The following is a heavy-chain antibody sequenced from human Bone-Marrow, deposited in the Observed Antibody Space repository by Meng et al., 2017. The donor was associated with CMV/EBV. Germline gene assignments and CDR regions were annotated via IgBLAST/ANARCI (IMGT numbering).Heavy chain of an antibody. J-gene: IGHJ4*02. Sequence: SVKVSCKASEGTFSSYAISWVRQAPGQGLEWMGGIIPILGIANYAQKFQGRVTITADKSTSTAYMELSSLRSEDTAVYYCATYSNCGGDCPPTFDYWGQGTLVTVSS. CDR1: EGTFSSYA. D-gene: IGHD2-21*01. CDR2: IIPILGIA. V-gene: IGHV1-69*10. CDR3: ATYSNCGGDCPPTFDY.